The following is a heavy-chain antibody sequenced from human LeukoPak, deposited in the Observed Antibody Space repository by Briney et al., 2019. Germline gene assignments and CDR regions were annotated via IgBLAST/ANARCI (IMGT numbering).Heavy chain of an antibody. V-gene: IGHV3-30-3*01. CDR1: GFTFSSYA. CDR3: AKGFWSGYYLRY. Sequence: GGSLRLSCAASGFTFSSYAMHWVRQAPGKGLEWVAVISYDGSNKYYADSVKGRFTISRDNSKNTLYLQMNSLRAEDTAVYYCAKGFWSGYYLRYWGQGTLVTVSS. D-gene: IGHD3-3*01. J-gene: IGHJ4*02. CDR2: ISYDGSNK.